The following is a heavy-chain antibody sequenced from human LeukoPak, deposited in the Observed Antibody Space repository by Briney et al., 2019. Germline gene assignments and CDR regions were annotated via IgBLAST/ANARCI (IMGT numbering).Heavy chain of an antibody. CDR1: GYSFTSYW. Sequence: GESLKISCKGSGYSFTSYWIGWVRHMPGKGLEWMGIIYLGDSDTRYSPSFQGQVTISADKSISTAYLQWSSLKASDTAMYYCARLKDGCSGGSCYEDNWFDPWGQGTLVTVSS. J-gene: IGHJ5*02. CDR2: IYLGDSDT. D-gene: IGHD2-15*01. CDR3: ARLKDGCSGGSCYEDNWFDP. V-gene: IGHV5-51*01.